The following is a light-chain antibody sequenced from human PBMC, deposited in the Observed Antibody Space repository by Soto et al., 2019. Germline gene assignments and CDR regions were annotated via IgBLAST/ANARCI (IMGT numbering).Light chain of an antibody. CDR1: DNINTF. J-gene: IGKJ5*01. CDR3: QQNYSLPVT. V-gene: IGKV1-39*01. Sequence: DIQMTQSPSSLSSSIGDMFTITCRASDNINTFLNWYHQRPGKAPDLLIYGASSLKTGVPSRFSGSGSGTHFTLTIAGLQAADFATYYCQQNYSLPVTFGQGTRLEIK. CDR2: GAS.